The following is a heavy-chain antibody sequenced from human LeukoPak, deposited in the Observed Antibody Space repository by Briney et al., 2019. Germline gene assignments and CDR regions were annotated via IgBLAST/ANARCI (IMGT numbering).Heavy chain of an antibody. D-gene: IGHD2-2*01. J-gene: IGHJ6*02. CDR1: GGSISSGDYY. V-gene: IGHV4-30-4*01. CDR3: ARRSPYCSSTSCYRYYYYGMDV. CDR2: IYYSGST. Sequence: SQTLSLTCTVSGGSISSGDYYWSWIRQPPGKGLEWIGYIYYSGSTYYNPSLKSRVTISVDTSKNQFSLKLSSVTAADTAVYYCARRSPYCSSTSCYRYYYYGMDVWGQGTTVTVSS.